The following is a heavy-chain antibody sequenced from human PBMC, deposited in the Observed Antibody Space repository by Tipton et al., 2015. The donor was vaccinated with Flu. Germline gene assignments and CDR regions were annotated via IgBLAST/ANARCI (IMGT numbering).Heavy chain of an antibody. D-gene: IGHD5-18*01. CDR3: ARVNTAMADYYYYGMDV. Sequence: TLSLTCDVSGYSITSAYYWGWVRQPPGQGLEWIGSIYHSGTTYYNPSLKSRVIISVDTSKNHFSLRLTSVTAADTAVYYCARVNTAMADYYYYGMDVWGQGTTVTVSS. V-gene: IGHV4-38-2*01. J-gene: IGHJ6*02. CDR2: IYHSGTT. CDR1: GYSITSAYY.